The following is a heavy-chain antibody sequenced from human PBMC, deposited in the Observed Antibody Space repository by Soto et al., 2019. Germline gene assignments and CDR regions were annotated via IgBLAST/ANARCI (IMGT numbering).Heavy chain of an antibody. CDR2: IIPIFGTA. J-gene: IGHJ5*02. CDR1: GGTFSSYA. V-gene: IGHV1-69*12. D-gene: IGHD2-21*01. CDR3: ARSDVVVGVDP. Sequence: QVQLVQSGAEVKKPGSSVKVSCKASGGTFSSYAISWVRQAPGQGLEWMGGIIPIFGTANYAQKFQGRVTITADESTSAAYQELGSLRSEDTAVFYCARSDVVVGVDPWGQGTLVTVSS.